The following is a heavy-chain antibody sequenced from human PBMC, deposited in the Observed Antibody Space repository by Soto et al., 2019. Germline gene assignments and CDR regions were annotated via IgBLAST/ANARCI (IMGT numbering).Heavy chain of an antibody. J-gene: IGHJ4*02. CDR1: GFTVSSNY. V-gene: IGHV3-66*01. CDR3: ARGTYYDSSGYWFDY. Sequence: EVQLVESGGDLVQPGGSLRLSCAASGFTVSSNYMSWVRQAPGKGLEWVSVIYSGGSIYYADSVKGRFTISRDNSKNTLYLQMNSLRAEDTAVYYCARGTYYDSSGYWFDYWGQGTLVTVSS. CDR2: IYSGGSI. D-gene: IGHD3-22*01.